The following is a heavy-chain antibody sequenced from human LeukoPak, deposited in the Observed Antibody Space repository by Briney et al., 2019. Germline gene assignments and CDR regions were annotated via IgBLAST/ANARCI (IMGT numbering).Heavy chain of an antibody. D-gene: IGHD3-22*01. CDR2: IYTSGST. Sequence: SETLSLTCTVSGASINSGSYYWSWIRQPAGKGLEWIGRIYTSGSTDYNPSLKSRVTISIDTSKNQFSLKLSSVTAADTAVCYCARDGSGYYDTSGYRNWGQGTLVTVSS. J-gene: IGHJ4*02. V-gene: IGHV4-61*02. CDR1: GASINSGSYY. CDR3: ARDGSGYYDTSGYRN.